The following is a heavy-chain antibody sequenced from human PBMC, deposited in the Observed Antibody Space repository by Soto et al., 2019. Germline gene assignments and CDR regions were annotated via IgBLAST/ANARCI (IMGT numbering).Heavy chain of an antibody. CDR1: GFTFSRYW. CDR2: INSDGSST. V-gene: IGHV3-74*01. J-gene: IGHJ6*02. Sequence: EVQLVESGGGLVQPGGSLRLSCAASGFTFSRYWMHWVRQAPGKGLVWVSRINSDGSSTSYADSVKGRFTISRDNAKNTLYLQMNNLRAEDTAVYYCARDRVTMIVVNGMDVWGQGTTVTVSS. D-gene: IGHD3-22*01. CDR3: ARDRVTMIVVNGMDV.